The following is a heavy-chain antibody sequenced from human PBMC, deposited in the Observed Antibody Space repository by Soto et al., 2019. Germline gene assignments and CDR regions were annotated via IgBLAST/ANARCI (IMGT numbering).Heavy chain of an antibody. CDR2: ISTNGGST. Sequence: GGSLRLACSASGFTFRIYAMHWVRQAPGKGLEYVSSISTNGGSTHYADSVKGRFTISRDNSKNTQYLQMSSLRADDTAVYYCVKGEYYYDSSGYYPFDYWGQGTLVTVSS. J-gene: IGHJ4*02. CDR1: GFTFRIYA. CDR3: VKGEYYYDSSGYYPFDY. D-gene: IGHD3-22*01. V-gene: IGHV3-64D*06.